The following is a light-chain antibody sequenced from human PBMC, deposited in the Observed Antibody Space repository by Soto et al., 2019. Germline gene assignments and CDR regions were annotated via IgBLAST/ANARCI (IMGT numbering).Light chain of an antibody. V-gene: IGKV3-15*01. CDR1: QTVSSN. J-gene: IGKJ4*01. CDR3: HQYNTWLALT. Sequence: IVMTQSPATLSVSPGERATLSCRASQTVSSNLAWYQQKPGQAPRLLIYDASTRATGIPVRFRGSGSGTTFTLTISSLQSEDSAVYYCHQYNTWLALTFGGGTKVEIK. CDR2: DAS.